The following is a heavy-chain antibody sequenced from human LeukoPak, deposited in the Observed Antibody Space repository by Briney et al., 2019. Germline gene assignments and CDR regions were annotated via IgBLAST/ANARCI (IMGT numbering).Heavy chain of an antibody. J-gene: IGHJ4*02. V-gene: IGHV3-21*01. Sequence: GGSLRLSCAASGFTFSSYSMNWVRQAPGKGLEWVSSISSSSSYIYYADSVKGRFTISRDNAKNSLYLQMNSLRAEDTAVYYCAREPTYSSSWYTSCDYWGQGTLVTVSS. D-gene: IGHD6-13*01. CDR2: ISSSSSYI. CDR1: GFTFSSYS. CDR3: AREPTYSSSWYTSCDY.